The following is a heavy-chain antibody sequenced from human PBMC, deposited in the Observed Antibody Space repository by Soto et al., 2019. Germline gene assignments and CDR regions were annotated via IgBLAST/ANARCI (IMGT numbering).Heavy chain of an antibody. CDR2: ITGSGDYT. CDR1: GFTFSNYA. CDR3: AKARYYDSTGYLYSFDY. J-gene: IGHJ4*02. V-gene: IGHV3-23*01. Sequence: PGGSLRLSCAASGFTFSNYAMSWVRQAPGKGLEWVSSITGSGDYTYYADSVKGRFTISRDNSKNTLYLQMNSLRAEDTAVYYCAKARYYDSTGYLYSFDYWGQGTLVTVSS. D-gene: IGHD3-22*01.